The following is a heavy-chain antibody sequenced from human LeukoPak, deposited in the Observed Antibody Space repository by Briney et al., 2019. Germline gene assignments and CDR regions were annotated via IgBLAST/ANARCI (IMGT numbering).Heavy chain of an antibody. CDR1: GFVFSDFY. CDR2: ISGSGAAI. Sequence: GGSLRLSCVGSGFVFSDFYMSWIRQAPGKGLEWVGYISGSGAAIDYADSVKGRFTISRDNAKNSLYLQMNSLRAEDTAVYYCARDQWWQFIAVAITSYFDCWGRGTLVTVSS. CDR3: ARDQWWQFIAVAITSYFDC. V-gene: IGHV3-11*04. J-gene: IGHJ4*02. D-gene: IGHD6-19*01.